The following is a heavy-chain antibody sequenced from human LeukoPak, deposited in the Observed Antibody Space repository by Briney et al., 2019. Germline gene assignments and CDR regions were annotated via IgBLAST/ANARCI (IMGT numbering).Heavy chain of an antibody. J-gene: IGHJ4*02. V-gene: IGHV3-30*03. Sequence: PGGSLRLSCAASAITSSSYGMHWVRQGPGKGLECVALKTYDGYYKYYSDSVKGRFTISSDTSKNTLYLQMNSLRAEDTAVYYCARDLSPVVRASPMGYWGQGTPVTVSS. CDR1: AITSSSYG. CDR3: ARDLSPVVRASPMGY. CDR2: KTYDGYYK. D-gene: IGHD3-10*01.